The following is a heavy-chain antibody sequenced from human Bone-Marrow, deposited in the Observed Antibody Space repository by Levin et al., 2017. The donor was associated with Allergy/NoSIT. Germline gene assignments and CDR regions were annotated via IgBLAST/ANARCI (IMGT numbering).Heavy chain of an antibody. D-gene: IGHD5-18*01. CDR2: VSYDGRKE. V-gene: IGHV3-30*18. J-gene: IGHJ4*02. Sequence: PGGSLRLSCEASGFTFSTYGMNWVRQAAGKGLEWVAVVSYDGRKEFYADSVKGRFTLSRDNSKNKLYLQMNSLRAEDTAVYYCAKGGLEFSSYGFFDFWGQGTLVTVSS. CDR1: GFTFSTYG. CDR3: AKGGLEFSSYGFFDF.